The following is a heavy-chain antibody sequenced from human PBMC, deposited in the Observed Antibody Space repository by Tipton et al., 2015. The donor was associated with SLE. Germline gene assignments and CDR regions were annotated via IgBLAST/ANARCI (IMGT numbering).Heavy chain of an antibody. CDR1: GGSMSSRSYY. CDR3: ARGPKADY. V-gene: IGHV4-39*07. Sequence: TLSLTCTVSGGSMSSRSYYWGWIRQPPGKGLEWIGSIYYSDNTYYNPSLKSRVTISVDTSKNQFSLKLSSVTAADTAVYYCARGPKADYWGQGTLVTVSS. CDR2: IYYSDNT. J-gene: IGHJ4*02.